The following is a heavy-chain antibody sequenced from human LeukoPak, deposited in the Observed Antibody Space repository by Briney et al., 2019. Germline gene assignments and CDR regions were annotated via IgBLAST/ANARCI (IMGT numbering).Heavy chain of an antibody. Sequence: SETLSLTCTVSGGSISSYYWSWIRQPPGKRLEWIGYIYYSGSTNYNPSLKSRVTISVDTSKNQFSLKLSSVTAADTAVYYCARETVAGTGGFDYWGQGTLVTVSS. CDR2: IYYSGST. CDR3: ARETVAGTGGFDY. D-gene: IGHD6-19*01. V-gene: IGHV4-59*01. CDR1: GGSISSYY. J-gene: IGHJ4*02.